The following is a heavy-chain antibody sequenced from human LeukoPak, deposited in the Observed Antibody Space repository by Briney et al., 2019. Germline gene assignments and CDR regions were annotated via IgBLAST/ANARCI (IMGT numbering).Heavy chain of an antibody. J-gene: IGHJ4*02. Sequence: PGRSLRLSCAASGFTFSSYGMHWVRQAPGKGLEWVAVIWYDGSNKYYADSVKGRFTISRDNPKNTLYLQMNSLRAEDTAVYYCARAGYCSGGACYGMDYWGQGTLVTVSS. V-gene: IGHV3-33*01. CDR3: ARAGYCSGGACYGMDY. CDR1: GFTFSSYG. CDR2: IWYDGSNK. D-gene: IGHD2-15*01.